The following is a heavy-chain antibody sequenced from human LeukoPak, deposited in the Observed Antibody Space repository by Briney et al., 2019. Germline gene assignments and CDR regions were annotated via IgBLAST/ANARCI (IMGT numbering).Heavy chain of an antibody. V-gene: IGHV3-30*02. D-gene: IGHD6-19*01. CDR1: GFTFSNFG. Sequence: SGGSLRLSCAASGFTFSNFGMHWVRQAPGKGLEWAAFIWYDGSDKYYPDSVKGRFSISRDNSKNTLYLEMNSLRAEDTAVYYCARNSSGRFDNWGQGTLVTVSS. CDR2: IWYDGSDK. CDR3: ARNSSGRFDN. J-gene: IGHJ4*02.